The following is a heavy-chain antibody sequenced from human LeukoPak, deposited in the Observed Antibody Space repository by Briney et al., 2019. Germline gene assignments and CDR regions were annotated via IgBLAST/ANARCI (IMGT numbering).Heavy chain of an antibody. J-gene: IGHJ3*02. CDR1: GFTFGKYW. V-gene: IGHV3-7*03. CDR3: AKDMALVGASGAFDI. D-gene: IGHD1-26*01. CDR2: IKLDGSEK. Sequence: GGSLRLSCVASGFTFGKYWMSWVRQAPGKGLEWVANIKLDGSEKNYVDSVKGRFTISRDNAKNSLYLQMNSLRAEDTALYYCAKDMALVGASGAFDIWGQGTMVTVSS.